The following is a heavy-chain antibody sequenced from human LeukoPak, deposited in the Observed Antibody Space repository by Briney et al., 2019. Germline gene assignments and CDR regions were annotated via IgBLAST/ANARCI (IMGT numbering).Heavy chain of an antibody. CDR3: ARDLGGSGSYYHFLDY. V-gene: IGHV4-59*01. D-gene: IGHD3-10*01. Sequence: PSETLSLTCTVSGGSISTYYWSWIRQPPGKGLEWIGYMYNSGSTNYNPSLKSRVTISGDTSKNQFSLKLSSVTAADTAVYYCARDLGGSGSYYHFLDYWGQGTLVTVSS. CDR1: GGSISTYY. J-gene: IGHJ4*02. CDR2: MYNSGST.